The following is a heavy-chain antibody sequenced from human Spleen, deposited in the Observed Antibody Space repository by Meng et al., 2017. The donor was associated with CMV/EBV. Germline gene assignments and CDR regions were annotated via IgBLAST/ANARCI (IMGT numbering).Heavy chain of an antibody. CDR3: TYSSSWLTHPLFDY. J-gene: IGHJ4*02. V-gene: IGHV4-30-4*03. D-gene: IGHD6-13*01. CDR2: IYYSGRT. Sequence: QVHLTESCPGLVKPSQTLSLTCTVSGGSVSSGNNYWIWIRQPPGKGLEWIGYIYYSGRTYYNPSLESRVTMSVDTSKNQFSLKLSSVTAADTAVYYCTYSSSWLTHPLFDYWGQGTLVTVSS. CDR1: GGSVSSGNNY.